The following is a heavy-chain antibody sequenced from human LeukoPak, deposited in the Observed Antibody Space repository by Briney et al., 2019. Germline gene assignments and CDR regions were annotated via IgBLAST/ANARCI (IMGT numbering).Heavy chain of an antibody. CDR2: IYYSGST. CDR1: GGSFSGYY. V-gene: IGHV4-59*01. J-gene: IGHJ6*03. CDR3: ARGGSGSYYDYYYYYMDV. D-gene: IGHD3-10*01. Sequence: SETLSLTCAVYGGSFSGYYWNWIRQPPGKGLEWIGYIYYSGSTNYNPSLKSRVTISVDTSKNQFSLKLSSVTAADTAVYYCARGGSGSYYDYYYYYMDVWGKGTTVTISS.